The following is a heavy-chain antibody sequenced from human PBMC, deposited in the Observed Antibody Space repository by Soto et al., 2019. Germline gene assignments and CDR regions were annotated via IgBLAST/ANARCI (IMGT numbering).Heavy chain of an antibody. V-gene: IGHV4-31*03. CDR2: IYYSGST. Sequence: QVQLQESGPGLVKPSQTLSLTCTVSGGSISSGGYYWSWIRQHPGKGLEWIGYIYYSGSTYYNPSLKSRVTISVDTSKNQFSLKLSSMTAADTAVYYCARARQGGSGRGNWFDPWGQGTLVTVSS. J-gene: IGHJ5*02. CDR3: ARARQGGSGRGNWFDP. D-gene: IGHD2-15*01. CDR1: GGSISSGGYY.